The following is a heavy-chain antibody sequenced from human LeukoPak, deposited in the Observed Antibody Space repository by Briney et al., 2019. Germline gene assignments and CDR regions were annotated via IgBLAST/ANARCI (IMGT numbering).Heavy chain of an antibody. J-gene: IGHJ4*02. CDR2: INHSGST. CDR3: ASTDGYNSLLTFDY. CDR1: GGSFSGYY. Sequence: SETLSLTCAVYGGSFSGYYWSWIRQPPGKGLEWIGEINHSGSTNYNPSLKSRVTISVDTSKNQFSLKLSSVTAADTAVYYCASTDGYNSLLTFDYWGQGTLVTVSS. D-gene: IGHD5-24*01. V-gene: IGHV4-34*01.